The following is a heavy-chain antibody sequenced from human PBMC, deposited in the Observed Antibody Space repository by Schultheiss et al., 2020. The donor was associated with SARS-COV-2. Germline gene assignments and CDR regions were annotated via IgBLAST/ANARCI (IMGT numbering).Heavy chain of an antibody. D-gene: IGHD4-17*01. CDR1: GGTFSSYA. Sequence: SVKVSCKASGGTFSSYAISWVRQAPGQGLEWMGGIIPIFGTANYAQKFQGRVTITADESTSTAYMELSSLRSEDTAVYYCAREWGVYGDVVGRYYGMDVWGQGTRVTGSS. V-gene: IGHV1-69*13. J-gene: IGHJ6*01. CDR2: IIPIFGTA. CDR3: AREWGVYGDVVGRYYGMDV.